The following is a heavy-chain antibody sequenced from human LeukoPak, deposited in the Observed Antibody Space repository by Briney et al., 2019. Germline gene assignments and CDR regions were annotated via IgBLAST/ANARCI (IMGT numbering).Heavy chain of an antibody. CDR3: ARDSPEYSNDNQGQGYYYYGMAV. CDR2: IIPILGVT. CDR1: GDTFSSHA. Sequence: SVKVSCKTSGDTFSSHAVSWVRQAPGQGLEWMGRIIPILGVTYYGQNFQGRVTIAADRSTNTAYMELSSLRSEDTAVYYCARDSPEYSNDNQGQGYYYYGMAVWGQGTTVTVSS. J-gene: IGHJ6*02. V-gene: IGHV1-69*04. D-gene: IGHD5-18*01.